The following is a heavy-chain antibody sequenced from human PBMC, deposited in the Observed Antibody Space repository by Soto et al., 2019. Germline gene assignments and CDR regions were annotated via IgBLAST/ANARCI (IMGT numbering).Heavy chain of an antibody. J-gene: IGHJ4*02. CDR2: TRNKVNNYAP. V-gene: IGHV3-72*01. Sequence: DVQLVQSGGGLVQPGGSLRLSCAASGFIFSDYYMDWVRQFPGKGLEWVGRTRNKVNNYAPEYAPSVKGRFSISRHDSEDSMYLQLNSLKAEDTAVYYCARDTGGSYDFWGQGARVTVSS. CDR1: GFIFSDYY. CDR3: ARDTGGSYDF. D-gene: IGHD1-26*01.